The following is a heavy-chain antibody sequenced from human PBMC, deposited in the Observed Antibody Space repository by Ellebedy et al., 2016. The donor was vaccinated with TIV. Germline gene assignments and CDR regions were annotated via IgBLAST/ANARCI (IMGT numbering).Heavy chain of an antibody. J-gene: IGHJ3*01. Sequence: PGGSLRLSCAASGFTFNDYWMHWVRQAPGKGLVWVSRINSDGTYTSHADSVKGRFSISRDNAKNTLFLQMDSLRVEDQGLYYCVRDARTHGFDVWGQGTAVTVSS. CDR1: GFTFNDYW. CDR3: VRDARTHGFDV. CDR2: INSDGTYT. V-gene: IGHV3-74*01.